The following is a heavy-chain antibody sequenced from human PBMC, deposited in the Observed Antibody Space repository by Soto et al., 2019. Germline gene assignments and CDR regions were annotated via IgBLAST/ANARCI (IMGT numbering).Heavy chain of an antibody. CDR3: SRDCRCGLGYCTNGACFPNDF. CDR2: VRTYAYGETT. V-gene: IGHV3-49*03. D-gene: IGHD2-8*01. Sequence: GGSLRLSCTTSGFTFGDYAMSWFRQTPGKGLEWVGFVRTYAYGETTEYAASVKGRFTVGRDNSRSTAYLHMSSLKTEDTAVYFCSRDCRCGLGYCTNGACFPNDFWGQGTLVTVSS. CDR1: GFTFGDYA. J-gene: IGHJ4*02.